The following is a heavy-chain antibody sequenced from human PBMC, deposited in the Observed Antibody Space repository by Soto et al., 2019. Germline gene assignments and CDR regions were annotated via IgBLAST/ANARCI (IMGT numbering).Heavy chain of an antibody. CDR1: GFTFSSYG. J-gene: IGHJ4*02. D-gene: IGHD5-12*01. V-gene: IGHV3-30*18. CDR3: AKDWDDSGYDYYFDY. CDR2: ISYDGSNK. Sequence: GWSLRLSCAASGFTFSSYGMHWVRQAPGKGLEWVAVISYDGSNKYYADSVKGRFTISRDNSKNTLYLQMNSLRAEDTAVYYCAKDWDDSGYDYYFDYWGQGTLVTVSS.